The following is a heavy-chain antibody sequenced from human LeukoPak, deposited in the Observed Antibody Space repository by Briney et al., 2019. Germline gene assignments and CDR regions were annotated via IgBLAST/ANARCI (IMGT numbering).Heavy chain of an antibody. J-gene: IGHJ4*02. D-gene: IGHD3-9*01. Sequence: GASVKVSCKASGYTFTSYAMHWVRQAPGQRLEWMGWINAGNGNTKYSQKFQGRVTITRDTSASTAYMELSSLRSEDTAVYYCARASHHYDILTGYYDKLPSPDYWGQGTLVTVSS. CDR1: GYTFTSYA. CDR3: ARASHHYDILTGYYDKLPSPDY. CDR2: INAGNGNT. V-gene: IGHV1-3*01.